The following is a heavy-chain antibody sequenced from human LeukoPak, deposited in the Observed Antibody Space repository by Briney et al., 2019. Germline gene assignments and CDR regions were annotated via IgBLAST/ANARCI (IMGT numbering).Heavy chain of an antibody. CDR3: AKEGRWLQLGGAFDI. V-gene: IGHV3-30*18. CDR2: ISSDENNK. J-gene: IGHJ3*02. Sequence: PGGSLRLSCAASGFTFSSYDMHWVRQAPGKGREGVSVISSDENNKYYADSVKGRFTISRDNSKNTLYLQMSSLRPEDTAVYYCAKEGRWLQLGGAFDIWGQGTMVTVSS. D-gene: IGHD5-24*01. CDR1: GFTFSSYD.